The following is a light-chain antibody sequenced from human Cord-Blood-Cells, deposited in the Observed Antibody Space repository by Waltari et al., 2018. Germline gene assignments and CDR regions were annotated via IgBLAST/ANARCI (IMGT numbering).Light chain of an antibody. CDR2: YDD. J-gene: IGLJ2*01. CDR3: AAWDDSLNGVV. V-gene: IGLV1-36*01. CDR1: SSTLGNNA. Sequence: QSVLTQPPSVSEAPRPRVTTSCSGRSSTLGNNAVNWYQQLPGKAPKLLIYYDDLLPSGVSDRFSGSKSGTSASLAISGLQSEDEADYYCAAWDDSLNGVVFGGGTKLTVL.